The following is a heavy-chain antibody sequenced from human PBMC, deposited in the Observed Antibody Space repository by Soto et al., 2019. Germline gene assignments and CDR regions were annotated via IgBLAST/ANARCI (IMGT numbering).Heavy chain of an antibody. CDR2: ISSSSSYI. D-gene: IGHD3-22*01. Sequence: GGSLRLSCAASGFTFSSYSMNWVRQAPGKGLEWVSSISSSSSYIYYADSVKGRFTISRDNAKNSLYLQMNSLRAEDTAVYYCARESMGVVVWDYQTVLGGNAFDIWGQGTMVTVSS. J-gene: IGHJ3*02. CDR1: GFTFSSYS. V-gene: IGHV3-21*01. CDR3: ARESMGVVVWDYQTVLGGNAFDI.